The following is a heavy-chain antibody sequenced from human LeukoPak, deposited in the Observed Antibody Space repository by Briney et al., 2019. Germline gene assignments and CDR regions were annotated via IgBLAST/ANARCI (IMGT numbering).Heavy chain of an antibody. Sequence: GGSLRLSCAASGFTFSSYAMPWVRQAPGKGLEWVAVISYDGSNKYYADSVKGRFTISRDNSKNTLYLQMNSLRAEDTAVYYCARAYHGSGSYYNNLFDYWGQGTLVTVSP. D-gene: IGHD3-10*01. CDR3: ARAYHGSGSYYNNLFDY. CDR1: GFTFSSYA. J-gene: IGHJ4*02. CDR2: ISYDGSNK. V-gene: IGHV3-30-3*01.